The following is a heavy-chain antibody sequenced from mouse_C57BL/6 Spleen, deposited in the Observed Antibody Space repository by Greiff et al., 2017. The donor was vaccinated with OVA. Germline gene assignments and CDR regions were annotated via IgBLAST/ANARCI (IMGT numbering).Heavy chain of an antibody. Sequence: EVHLVESGGGLVKPGGSLKLSCAASGFTFSDYGMHWVRQAPEKGLEWVAYISSGSSTIYYADTVKGRFTISRDNAKNTLFLQMTSLRSEDTAMYYCARRDYYGSGDFDYWGQGTTLTVSS. CDR2: ISSGSSTI. J-gene: IGHJ2*01. CDR3: ARRDYYGSGDFDY. D-gene: IGHD1-1*01. CDR1: GFTFSDYG. V-gene: IGHV5-17*01.